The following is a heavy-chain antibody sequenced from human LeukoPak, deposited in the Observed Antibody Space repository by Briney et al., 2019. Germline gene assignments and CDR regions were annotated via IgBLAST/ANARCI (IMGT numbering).Heavy chain of an antibody. J-gene: IGHJ4*02. CDR2: IYYSGST. CDR1: GGSISSSSYY. Sequence: WEPLSLTCTVSGGSISSSSYYWGWIRQPPGKGLEWIGSIYYSGSTYYNPSLKSRVTISVDTSKNQFSLKLSSVTAADTAVYYCARLGSIAAPKGDYWGQGTLVTVSS. D-gene: IGHD6-6*01. CDR3: ARLGSIAAPKGDY. V-gene: IGHV4-39*01.